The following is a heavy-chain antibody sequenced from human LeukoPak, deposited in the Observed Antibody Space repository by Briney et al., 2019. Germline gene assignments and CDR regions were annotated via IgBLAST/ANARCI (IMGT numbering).Heavy chain of an antibody. V-gene: IGHV1-69*01. CDR2: IIPIFGTA. CDR3: ARMAPNAEYFQH. CDR1: GGTFSSYA. D-gene: IGHD5-24*01. J-gene: IGHJ1*01. Sequence: SVKVSCKASGGTFSSYAIGWVRQAPGQGLEWMGGIIPIFGTANYAQKFQGRVTITADESTSTAYMELSSLRSEDTAVYYCARMAPNAEYFQHWGQGTLVTVSS.